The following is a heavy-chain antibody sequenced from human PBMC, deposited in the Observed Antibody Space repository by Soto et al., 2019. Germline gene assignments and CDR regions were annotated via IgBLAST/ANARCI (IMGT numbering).Heavy chain of an antibody. Sequence: EVQLVESGGGWVQPGRSLRLSCAASGFTFDVYAMHWVRQAPGKGLEWVSGINYNSGSVGYADSVKGRFTISRDNAKNPRLIKMTVRGGEEPAFFYCEKDIFWGGGVFLAGDTWGRGPFVTVPP. D-gene: IGHD3-16*01. V-gene: IGHV3-9*01. CDR3: EKDIFWGGGVFLAGDT. CDR2: INYNSGSV. J-gene: IGHJ5*02. CDR1: GFTFDVYA.